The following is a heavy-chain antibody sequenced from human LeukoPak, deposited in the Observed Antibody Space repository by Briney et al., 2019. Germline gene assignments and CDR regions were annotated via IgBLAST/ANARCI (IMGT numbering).Heavy chain of an antibody. Sequence: PGGSLRLSCAASGFIFNNNAIHWVRQAPGKGLEWVAVISFDGRDKHHADSVKGRFTISRDNSKNTLYLQMNSLRAEDTAVYYCAKDRGYYYDSSGYYYFDYWGQGTLVTVSS. J-gene: IGHJ4*02. CDR3: AKDRGYYYDSSGYYYFDY. V-gene: IGHV3-30*04. CDR2: ISFDGRDK. CDR1: GFIFNNNA. D-gene: IGHD3-22*01.